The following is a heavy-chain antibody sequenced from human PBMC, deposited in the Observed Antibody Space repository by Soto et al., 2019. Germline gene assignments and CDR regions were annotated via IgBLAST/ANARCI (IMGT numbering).Heavy chain of an antibody. D-gene: IGHD3-9*01. J-gene: IGHJ4*02. Sequence: EVHLVESGGGLMKPGESLRLSCTASGFTFSSAWFNWVRQAPGKGLEWVGRIKSQNDGGTTDYAAPVRDRFTITKDDSIIKLYLQMNSLKSDDTGVYFCTADLTAFIPQVDSWGQGTLVTVSS. V-gene: IGHV3-15*07. CDR1: GFTFSSAW. CDR2: IKSQNDGGTT. CDR3: TADLTAFIPQVDS.